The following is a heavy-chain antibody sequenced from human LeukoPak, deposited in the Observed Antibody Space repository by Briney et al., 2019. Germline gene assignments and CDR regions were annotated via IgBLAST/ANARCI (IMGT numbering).Heavy chain of an antibody. J-gene: IGHJ4*02. D-gene: IGHD5-18*01. Sequence: ASVNVSCKASGYIFSSYYMHWVRQAPGQGLEWMGILNPNGDSTIYALKFQGRLTMTTDTSTSTAYLELSSLSFDDTAMYYCARGPEYSYGYAFDYWGQGTLVTVSS. CDR3: ARGPEYSYGYAFDY. CDR1: GYIFSSYY. V-gene: IGHV1-46*01. CDR2: LNPNGDST.